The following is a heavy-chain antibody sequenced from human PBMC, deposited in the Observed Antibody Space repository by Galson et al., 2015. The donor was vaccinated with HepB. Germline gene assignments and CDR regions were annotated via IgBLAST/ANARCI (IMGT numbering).Heavy chain of an antibody. Sequence: QSGAEVKKPGESLKISCKASGYSFSNYWIGWVRQMPGKGLECMGIIYPGDSETRYSPSFQGPVTLSADKSTNTAELQWSSLKASDTAMYYCARLRHEGYHYCGMDVWGQGTTVTVSS. CDR1: GYSFSNYW. D-gene: IGHD2-2*01. J-gene: IGHJ6*02. CDR2: IYPGDSET. V-gene: IGHV5-51*01. CDR3: ARLRHEGYHYCGMDV.